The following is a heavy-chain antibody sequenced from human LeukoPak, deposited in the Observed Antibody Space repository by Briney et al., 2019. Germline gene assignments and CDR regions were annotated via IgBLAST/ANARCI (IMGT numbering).Heavy chain of an antibody. D-gene: IGHD3-3*01. J-gene: IGHJ4*02. CDR3: ARTTTYYDFWSGYYEAPYYFDY. Sequence: GGPLRLSCAASGFTFSSYDMHWVRQATGKGLEWVSAIGTAGDTYYPGSVKGRCTISRENAKNSLYLQMNSLRAEDTAVYYCARTTTYYDFWSGYYEAPYYFDYWGQGTLVTVSS. V-gene: IGHV3-13*01. CDR1: GFTFSSYD. CDR2: IGTAGDT.